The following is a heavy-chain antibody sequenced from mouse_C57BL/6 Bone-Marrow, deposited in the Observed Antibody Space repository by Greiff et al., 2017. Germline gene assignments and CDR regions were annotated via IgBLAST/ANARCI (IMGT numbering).Heavy chain of an antibody. CDR1: GYTFTSYW. CDR3: ARNGYGWNFDV. Sequence: QVQLKQPGAELVKPGASVKLSCKASGYTFTSYWMQWVKQRPGQGLEWIGEIDPSDSYTNYNQKFKGKATLTVGPSSSTAYMQLRSRTSEDSAVYYCARNGYGWNFDVWGTGTTVTVSS. V-gene: IGHV1-50*01. D-gene: IGHD2-14*01. CDR2: IDPSDSYT. J-gene: IGHJ1*03.